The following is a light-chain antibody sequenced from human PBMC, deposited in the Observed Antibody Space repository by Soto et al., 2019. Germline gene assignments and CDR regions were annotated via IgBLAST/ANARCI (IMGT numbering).Light chain of an antibody. CDR3: NSQSSNGIRD. J-gene: IGLJ1*01. CDR1: SSDVGGYKH. Sequence: QSVLTQPASVSGSPGQSITISCTGTSSDVGGYKHVSWYQHHPGKAPKLMIYEVSNRPSGVSDRFSGSKSGYSASLTISGLQAYDEADYYCNSQSSNGIRDFGTGTKPTVL. CDR2: EVS. V-gene: IGLV2-14*01.